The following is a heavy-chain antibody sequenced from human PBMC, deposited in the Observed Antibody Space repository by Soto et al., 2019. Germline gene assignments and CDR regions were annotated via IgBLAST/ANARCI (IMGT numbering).Heavy chain of an antibody. CDR2: VVVGSGYT. J-gene: IGHJ6*02. Sequence: ASVKVSCKSSGFTSSRSAVQWVRQARGQRLEWIGWVVVGSGYTNYAQKFQERVTITRDMPTSTVYMELSSLRSEDTAVYYCAGPTVTTSDYYNGMDVWGQGTTVTVSS. CDR3: AGPTVTTSDYYNGMDV. V-gene: IGHV1-58*01. D-gene: IGHD4-17*01. CDR1: GFTSSRSA.